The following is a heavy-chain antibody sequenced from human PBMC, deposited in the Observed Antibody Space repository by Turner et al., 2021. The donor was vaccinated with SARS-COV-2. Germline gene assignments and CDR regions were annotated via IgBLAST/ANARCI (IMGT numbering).Heavy chain of an antibody. D-gene: IGHD3-22*01. CDR3: ARARGVDYYDSSGQRFDP. Sequence: QVQLVQSGAEVKKPGSSVKVSCKASGGTFSSYATSWVRQAPGQGLEWMGGIIPIFGTANYAQKFQGRVTITADESTSTAYMELSSLRSEDTAVYYCARARGVDYYDSSGQRFDPWGQGTLVTVSS. V-gene: IGHV1-69*01. CDR2: IIPIFGTA. J-gene: IGHJ5*02. CDR1: GGTFSSYA.